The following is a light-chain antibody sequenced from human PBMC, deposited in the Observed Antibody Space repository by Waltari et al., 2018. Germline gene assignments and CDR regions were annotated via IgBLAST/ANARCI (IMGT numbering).Light chain of an antibody. Sequence: DIQMTQSPSSLSASVGDRVTITCRASQSISTYFNWYQQKPGKAPKILIFGASSWQRGVPSRFRGSASGRDCTLSISSLQAEDLATDYCQQNYSHFRTFGQGTKVEIK. CDR2: GAS. CDR3: QQNYSHFRT. J-gene: IGKJ1*01. CDR1: QSISTY. V-gene: IGKV1-39*01.